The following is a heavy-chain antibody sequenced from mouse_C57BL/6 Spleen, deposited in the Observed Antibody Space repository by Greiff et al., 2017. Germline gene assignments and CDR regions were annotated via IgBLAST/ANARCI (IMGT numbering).Heavy chain of an antibody. CDR1: GFSLTSYG. J-gene: IGHJ3*01. D-gene: IGHD2-3*01. Sequence: VQLVESGPGLVAPSQSLSITCTVSGFSLTSYGVDWVRQSPGKGLEWLGVIWGVGSTNYTSALKSRLSISKDNSKSQVFLKMNSLQTDDTAMYYCASALYDGYPFAYWGQGTLVTVSA. CDR3: ASALYDGYPFAY. CDR2: IWGVGST. V-gene: IGHV2-6*01.